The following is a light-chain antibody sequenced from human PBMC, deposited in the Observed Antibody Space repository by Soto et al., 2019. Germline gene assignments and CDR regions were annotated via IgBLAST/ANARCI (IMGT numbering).Light chain of an antibody. CDR1: RSDIGSYNS. Sequence: QSALTQPASVSGSPGESITISCTGTRSDIGSYNSIAWYRQHPGKAPRVMIFEVTKRPSGISNRFSGSKSGSTASLTISGLQADDEADYFCFSYAGDSTWVFGGGTKLTVL. CDR2: EVT. V-gene: IGLV2-23*02. J-gene: IGLJ3*02. CDR3: FSYAGDSTWV.